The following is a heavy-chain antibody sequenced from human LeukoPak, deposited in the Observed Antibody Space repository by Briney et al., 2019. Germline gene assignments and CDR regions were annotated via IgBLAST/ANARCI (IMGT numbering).Heavy chain of an antibody. CDR2: IIPILGIA. CDR1: GGTFSSYT. Sequence: ASVKVSCKASGGTFSSYTISWVRQAPGQGLEWMGRIIPILGIANYAQKSQGRVTITADKSTSTAYMELSSLRSEDTAVYYCARDGDYYDSSGVYFDYWGQGTLVTVSS. D-gene: IGHD3-22*01. V-gene: IGHV1-69*04. CDR3: ARDGDYYDSSGVYFDY. J-gene: IGHJ4*02.